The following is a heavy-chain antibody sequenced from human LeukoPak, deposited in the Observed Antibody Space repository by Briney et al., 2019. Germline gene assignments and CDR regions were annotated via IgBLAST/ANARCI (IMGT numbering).Heavy chain of an antibody. CDR1: GYTFTSYY. Sequence: ASVKVSCKASGYTFTSYYMHWVRQAPGQGLEWMGIINPSGGSTSYAQKFQGRVTMTEDTSTDTAYMELSSLRSEDTAVYYCATDGISSGWYLGSVWYFDYWGQGTLVTVSS. CDR2: INPSGGST. V-gene: IGHV1-46*01. CDR3: ATDGISSGWYLGSVWYFDY. D-gene: IGHD6-19*01. J-gene: IGHJ4*02.